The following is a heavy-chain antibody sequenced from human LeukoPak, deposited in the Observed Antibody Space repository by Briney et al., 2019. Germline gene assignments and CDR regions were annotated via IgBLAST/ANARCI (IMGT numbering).Heavy chain of an antibody. CDR1: GGSIRSGSHY. Sequence: NPSETLSLTCTVSGGSIRSGSHYWAWIRQPPGKALEWIGSIYYSGSTYYNPSLENRVTISIDTSKNHFSLKLSSLSAADTSVYYCAKRDDSGGNLVDLWGQGTLVTVS. V-gene: IGHV4-39*02. CDR3: AKRDDSGGNLVDL. CDR2: IYYSGST. D-gene: IGHD3-22*01. J-gene: IGHJ4*02.